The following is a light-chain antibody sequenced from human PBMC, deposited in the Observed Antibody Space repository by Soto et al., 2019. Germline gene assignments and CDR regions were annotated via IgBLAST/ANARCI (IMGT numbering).Light chain of an antibody. V-gene: IGKV1-8*01. J-gene: IGKJ1*01. CDR1: QGISSY. CDR3: QQYYSYPLT. CDR2: AAS. Sequence: AIRMTQSPSSLSASTGDRVTITCRASQGISSYLAWYQQKPGKAPKLLIYAASTLQSGVPSRFSGSGSGTDFTLTISCLQSEDFATYYCQQYYSYPLTFGQGTKVDMK.